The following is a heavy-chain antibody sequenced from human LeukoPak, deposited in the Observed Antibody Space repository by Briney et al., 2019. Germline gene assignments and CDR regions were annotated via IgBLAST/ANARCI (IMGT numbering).Heavy chain of an antibody. V-gene: IGHV1-69*13. CDR3: ARSDGYCSSTSCSTNWFDP. CDR2: IIPIFGTA. Sequence: ASVKVSCKASGGTFSSYAISWVRQAPGQGLEWMGGIIPIFGTANYAQKFQGRVTVTADESTSTAYMELSSLRSEDTAVYYCARSDGYCSSTSCSTNWFDPWGQGTLVTVSS. J-gene: IGHJ5*02. CDR1: GGTFSSYA. D-gene: IGHD2-2*01.